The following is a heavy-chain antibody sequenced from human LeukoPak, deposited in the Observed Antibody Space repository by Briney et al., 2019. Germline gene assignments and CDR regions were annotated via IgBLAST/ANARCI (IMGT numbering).Heavy chain of an antibody. Sequence: PSETLSLTCTVSGGSISGGSFYWSWIRQPAGKGLEWIGHIYTTGTTNYNPSLKSRVTISMDTSKNHLSLELSSVTAADTAVYYCARTQLSSAYPAYYFDSWGQGTLVTVSS. CDR1: GGSISGGSFY. CDR2: IYTTGTT. D-gene: IGHD3-22*01. J-gene: IGHJ4*02. CDR3: ARTQLSSAYPAYYFDS. V-gene: IGHV4-61*09.